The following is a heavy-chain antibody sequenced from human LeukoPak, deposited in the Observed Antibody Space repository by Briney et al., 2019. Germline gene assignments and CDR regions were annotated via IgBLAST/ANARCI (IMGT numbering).Heavy chain of an antibody. V-gene: IGHV1-18*01. CDR3: ARSLAATGGFDI. D-gene: IGHD6-13*01. Sequence: ASVKVSCKASGYIFGSYGIAWVRQAPGQGFAWLGWINTDEDETAYSDKFQGRVSMTTDTPTTTATMELRGLASDDTAVYYCARSLAATGGFDIWGQGTWVTVS. CDR1: GYIFGSYG. CDR2: INTDEDET. J-gene: IGHJ3*02.